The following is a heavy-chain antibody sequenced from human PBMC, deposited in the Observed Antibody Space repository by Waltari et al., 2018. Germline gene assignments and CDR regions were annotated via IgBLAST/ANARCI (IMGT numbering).Heavy chain of an antibody. D-gene: IGHD3-10*01. Sequence: QLQLRESGPGLVKPSETLSLTCTVSGGSISSSTSYWGWSRQSPGKGLEWIGIIHYSGSTHYSPSLKSRVTISVDTSKNQFSLKLNSVTAADTAVYFCARESGRDYYLDYWGQGTLVTVSS. CDR1: GGSISSSTSY. CDR3: ARESGRDYYLDY. V-gene: IGHV4-39*07. J-gene: IGHJ4*02. CDR2: IHYSGST.